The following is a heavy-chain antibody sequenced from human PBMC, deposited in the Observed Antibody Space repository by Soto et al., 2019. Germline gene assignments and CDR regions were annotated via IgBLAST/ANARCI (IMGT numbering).Heavy chain of an antibody. V-gene: IGHV3-30*18. CDR3: AKDRVESGLGEIDY. CDR1: GFSFSNNG. J-gene: IGHJ4*02. CDR2: ISYDGSKK. D-gene: IGHD3-16*01. Sequence: GSLRLSCAASGFSFSNNGMHWVRQAPGKGLEWVAFISYDGSKKYYADSVKGRFTISRDNSKNTLYLQMNSLRVEDTAVYYCAKDRVESGLGEIDYWGQGTLVTVSS.